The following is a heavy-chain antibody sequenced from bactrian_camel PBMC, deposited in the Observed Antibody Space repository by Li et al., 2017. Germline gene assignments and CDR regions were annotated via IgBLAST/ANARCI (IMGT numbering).Heavy chain of an antibody. CDR1: GSPVSRFC. D-gene: IGHD6*01. V-gene: IGHV3S1*01. CDR2: IYTVDGST. J-gene: IGHJ4*01. Sequence: HVQLVESGGGSVQAGGSLRLSCEVSGSPVSRFCMGRFRQAPGKEREGIASIYTVDGSTYYADSVKGRFFISRDYTKTNLFLQMNSLKSEDSAMYYCAADGPRTVAAVTSLNAQVYNYWGQGTQVTVS. CDR3: AADGPRTVAAVTSLNAQVYNY.